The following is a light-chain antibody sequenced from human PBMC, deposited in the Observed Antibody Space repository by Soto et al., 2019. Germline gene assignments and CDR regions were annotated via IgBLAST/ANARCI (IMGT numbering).Light chain of an antibody. CDR1: SSDVGGYNY. V-gene: IGLV2-8*01. J-gene: IGLJ1*01. CDR3: SSYAGSNNFV. Sequence: QSALTRPASVSGSPGQSVTISCTGTSSDVGGYNYVSWYQQHPGKAPKLMIYEVSERPSGVPDRFSGSKSSNTASLTVSGLQAEDEADYYCSSYAGSNNFVFGTGTKVTVL. CDR2: EVS.